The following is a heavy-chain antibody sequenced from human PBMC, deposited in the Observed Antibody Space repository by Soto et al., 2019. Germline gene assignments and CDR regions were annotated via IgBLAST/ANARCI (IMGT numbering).Heavy chain of an antibody. Sequence: SVKVSCKPSGVTFDSFTFSWVRQAPGQGLEWMGGFVPMFGSASVAQRFQGRVRITADASTGTGYMELSDLRPDDSAIYYCAREDDTTGHYSWFDPWGPGTLITVSS. D-gene: IGHD3-22*01. V-gene: IGHV1-69*13. CDR3: AREDDTTGHYSWFDP. J-gene: IGHJ5*02. CDR2: FVPMFGSA. CDR1: GVTFDSFT.